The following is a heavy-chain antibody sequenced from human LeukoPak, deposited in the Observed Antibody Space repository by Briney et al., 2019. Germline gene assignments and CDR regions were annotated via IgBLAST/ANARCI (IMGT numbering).Heavy chain of an antibody. D-gene: IGHD1-26*01. J-gene: IGHJ3*02. CDR3: ARTRVGATAKGAFDI. CDR2: ITSSGSYI. Sequence: PGGSLRLSCAASGFTFSSYSMNWVRQAPGKGLEWVSSITSSGSYIYYADSVKGRFAISRDNAKNSLYLQMNSLRAEDTAVYYCARTRVGATAKGAFDIWGQGTMVTVSS. V-gene: IGHV3-21*01. CDR1: GFTFSSYS.